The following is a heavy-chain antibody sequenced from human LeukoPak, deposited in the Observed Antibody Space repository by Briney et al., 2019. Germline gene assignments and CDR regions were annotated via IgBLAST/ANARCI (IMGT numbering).Heavy chain of an antibody. Sequence: PGGSLTLSCTGSGFTFGDYAMSWVRQAPGRGLEWVGFIRSKVYGGTTEYAASVKGRFSISRDDSKSIGYPQMNSLKTEDTAVYYCTNVDTPMGLPSDYWGQGTLVTVSS. CDR3: TNVDTPMGLPSDY. CDR1: GFTFGDYA. J-gene: IGHJ4*02. D-gene: IGHD5-18*01. V-gene: IGHV3-49*04. CDR2: IRSKVYGGTT.